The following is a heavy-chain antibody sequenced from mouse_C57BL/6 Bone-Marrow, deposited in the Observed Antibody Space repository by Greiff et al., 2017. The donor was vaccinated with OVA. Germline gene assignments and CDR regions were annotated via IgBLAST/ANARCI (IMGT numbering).Heavy chain of an antibody. CDR3: ARKGYGSSYAMDY. J-gene: IGHJ4*01. CDR1: GYTFTSYT. V-gene: IGHV1-4*01. CDR2: INPSSGYT. Sequence: QVQLQQSGAELARPGASVKMSCKASGYTFTSYTMHWVKQRPGQGLEWIGYINPSSGYTKYNQKFKDKATLTAAKSSSTAYMQLSSLTSEDSAGYDCARKGYGSSYAMDYWGQGTSVTVSS. D-gene: IGHD1-1*01.